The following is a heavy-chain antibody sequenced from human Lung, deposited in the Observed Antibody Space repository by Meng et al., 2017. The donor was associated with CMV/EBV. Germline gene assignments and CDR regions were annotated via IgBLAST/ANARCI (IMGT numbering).Heavy chain of an antibody. J-gene: IGHJ6*02. CDR1: GGSFSGYY. V-gene: IGHV4-34*01. CDR2: INHSGST. D-gene: IGHD6-13*01. CDR3: ATIAAAERNGMDV. Sequence: SETLSLXXAVYGGSFSGYYWSWIRQPPGKGLEWIGEINHSGSTNYNPSLKSRVTISVDTSKNQFSLKLSSVTAADTAVYYCATIAAAERNGMDVWGQGTPVTVSS.